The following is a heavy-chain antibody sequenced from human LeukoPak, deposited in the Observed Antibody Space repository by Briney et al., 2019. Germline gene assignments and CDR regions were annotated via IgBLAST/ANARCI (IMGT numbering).Heavy chain of an antibody. J-gene: IGHJ6*02. CDR1: GFTYSSYS. CDR3: AKGGIVVVPAAHYYYYYGMDV. D-gene: IGHD2-2*01. CDR2: ISSSSSYI. V-gene: IGHV3-21*04. Sequence: GGSLRLSCAASGFTYSSYSMNWVRQAPGKGLEWVSSISSSSSYIYYADSVKGRFTISRDNAKNSLYLQMNSLRAEDTAVYYCAKGGIVVVPAAHYYYYYGMDVWGQGTTVTVSS.